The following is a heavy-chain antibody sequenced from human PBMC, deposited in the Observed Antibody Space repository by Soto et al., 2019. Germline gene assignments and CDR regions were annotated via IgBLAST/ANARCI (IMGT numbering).Heavy chain of an antibody. CDR3: ARAPMERYFDWYFDH. Sequence: EVQLLESGGGLVQPGGSLRLSCVGSGFTFRSHALTWVRQSPGKGLERVAGISGTGGTTYYGASMRGRFTISRDNSKETLNLQMDSLRPEDTAIYFGARAPMERYFDWYFDHWGQGSLVIVTS. CDR1: GFTFRSHA. CDR2: ISGTGGTT. J-gene: IGHJ4*02. V-gene: IGHV3-23*01. D-gene: IGHD3-9*01.